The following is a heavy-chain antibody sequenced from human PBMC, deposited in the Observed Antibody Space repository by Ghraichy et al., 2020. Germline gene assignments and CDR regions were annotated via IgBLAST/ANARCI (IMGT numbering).Heavy chain of an antibody. D-gene: IGHD3-3*01. V-gene: IGHV1-69*05. CDR2: IIPIFGTA. CDR3: ARDLTIFGGGGWFDP. J-gene: IGHJ5*02. CDR1: GGTFSSYA. Sequence: SVKVSCKASGGTFSSYAISWVRQAPGQGLEWMGGIIPIFGTANYAQKFQGRVTITTDESTSTAYMELSSLRSEDTAVYYCARDLTIFGGGGWFDPWGQGTLVTVSS.